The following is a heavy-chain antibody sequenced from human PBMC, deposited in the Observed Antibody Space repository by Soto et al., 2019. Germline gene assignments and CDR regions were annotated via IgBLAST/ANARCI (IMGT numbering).Heavy chain of an antibody. CDR2: INAGNGNT. V-gene: IGHV1-3*01. J-gene: IGHJ6*02. Sequence: ASVKVSCKASGYTFTSYGISWVRQAPGQGLEWMGWINAGNGNTKYSQKFQGRVTITRDTSASTAYMELSSLRSEDTAVYYCAMVDNYVTPTPQDVWGQGTTVTVSS. CDR3: AMVDNYVTPTPQDV. CDR1: GYTFTSYG. D-gene: IGHD3-16*01.